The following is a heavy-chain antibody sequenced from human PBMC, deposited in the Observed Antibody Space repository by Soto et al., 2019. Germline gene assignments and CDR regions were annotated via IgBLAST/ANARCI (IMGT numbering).Heavy chain of an antibody. CDR1: GYTFSSYA. J-gene: IGHJ5*02. D-gene: IGHD3-16*01. V-gene: IGHV1-3*05. CDR2: INGGDGDT. Sequence: QVQLVQSGAEEKKHGASVKISCKASGYTFSSYAMHWVRQAPGQRLEWMGRINGGDGDTKYSQSYQGRLTITRDTSASTVYMELTSLRSEDAAVYYCARDLVRFGGWFDPWGQGTLVTVSS. CDR3: ARDLVRFGGWFDP.